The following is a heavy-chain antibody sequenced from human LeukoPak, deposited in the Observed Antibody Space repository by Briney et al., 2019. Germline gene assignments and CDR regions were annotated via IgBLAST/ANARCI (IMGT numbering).Heavy chain of an antibody. CDR2: ISGSSSYI. CDR1: GFTFSNYP. J-gene: IGHJ4*02. D-gene: IGHD3-22*01. Sequence: GGSLILSCAASGFTFSNYPMNWVRQAPGKGLEWVSSISGSSSYIYYADSVKGRFTISRDNAKNSLFLQVNSLRAEDTAVYYCARDGGYYYDSSGYSNYFDYWGQGALVTVSS. V-gene: IGHV3-21*01. CDR3: ARDGGYYYDSSGYSNYFDY.